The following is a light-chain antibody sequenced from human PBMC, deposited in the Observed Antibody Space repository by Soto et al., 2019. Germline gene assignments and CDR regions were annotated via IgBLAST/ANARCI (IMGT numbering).Light chain of an antibody. J-gene: IGKJ3*01. Sequence: EIVLTQSPDTLSLSPGERATLSCRASQSVSSSLAWYQQKPGQAPRLLIYDASNRATGLPASFSGSGSATAFTLTIRRLDPYDLAVYYCQHRRNLPQEVTFGPGTKVDI. CDR1: QSVSSS. CDR2: DAS. V-gene: IGKV3-11*01. CDR3: QHRRNLPQEVT.